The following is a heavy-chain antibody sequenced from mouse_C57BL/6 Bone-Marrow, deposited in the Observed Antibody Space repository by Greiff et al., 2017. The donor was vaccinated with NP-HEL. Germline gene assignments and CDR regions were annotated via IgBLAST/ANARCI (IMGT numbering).Heavy chain of an antibody. CDR3: ARWGWLLPYWYFDV. J-gene: IGHJ1*03. D-gene: IGHD2-3*01. Sequence: QVQLQQPGAELVRPGTSVKLSCKASGYTFTSYWMHWVKPRPGQGLEWIGVIDPSDSYTNYHQKLKGKATLTVDTSSSTAYRQLSSLTSEDSAVYYCARWGWLLPYWYFDVWGTGTTVTVSS. V-gene: IGHV1-59*01. CDR1: GYTFTSYW. CDR2: IDPSDSYT.